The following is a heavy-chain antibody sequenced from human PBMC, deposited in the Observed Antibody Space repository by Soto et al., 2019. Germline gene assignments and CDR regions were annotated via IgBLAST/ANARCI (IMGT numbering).Heavy chain of an antibody. CDR3: ARDNKGALDH. D-gene: IGHD1-26*01. V-gene: IGHV3-7*04. Sequence: GSLRLSCAASGFIFRSYWMTWVRQAPGKGLEWVANIKQDGNEKYYVDSVKGRFTISRDNAKNSLYLQMNSLRAEDTAVYYCARDNKGALDHWGQGTLVTVSS. J-gene: IGHJ4*02. CDR2: IKQDGNEK. CDR1: GFIFRSYW.